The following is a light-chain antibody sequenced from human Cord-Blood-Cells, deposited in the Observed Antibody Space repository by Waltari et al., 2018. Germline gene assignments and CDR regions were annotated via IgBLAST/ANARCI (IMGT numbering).Light chain of an antibody. J-gene: IGKJ4*01. Sequence: EIVMMQSPATLSVSPGERATLHCRASQSVSSNLAWYQQKPGQAPRLLIYGASTRATGIPARFSGSGSGTEFTLTISSLQSEDFAVYYCQQYNNWPALTFGGGTKVEIK. V-gene: IGKV3-15*01. CDR3: QQYNNWPALT. CDR2: GAS. CDR1: QSVSSN.